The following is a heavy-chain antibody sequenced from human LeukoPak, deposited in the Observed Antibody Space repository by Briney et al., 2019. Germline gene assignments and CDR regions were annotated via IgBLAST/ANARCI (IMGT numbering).Heavy chain of an antibody. CDR1: GFTFDDYA. CDR3: AKSGGYSYGGYDY. J-gene: IGHJ4*02. Sequence: GRSLRLSCAASGFTFDDYAMHWVRQAPGKGLEWVSGISWNSGGIGYADSVKGRFTISRDNAKNSLYLQMNSLRAEDTALYYCAKSGGYSYGGYDYWGQGTLVTVSS. CDR2: ISWNSGGI. D-gene: IGHD5-18*01. V-gene: IGHV3-9*01.